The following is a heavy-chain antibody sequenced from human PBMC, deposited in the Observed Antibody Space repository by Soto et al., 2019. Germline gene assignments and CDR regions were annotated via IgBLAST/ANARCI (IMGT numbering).Heavy chain of an antibody. J-gene: IGHJ6*02. CDR3: ARDSITMVRGVTDDSYYGMDV. Sequence: GASVKVSCKASGYTFTSYGISWVRQAPGQGLEWMGWISAYNGNTNYAQKLQGRVTMTTDTSTSTAYMELRSLRSDDTAVYYCARDSITMVRGVTDDSYYGMDVWGQGTTVTVSS. CDR2: ISAYNGNT. CDR1: GYTFTSYG. V-gene: IGHV1-18*01. D-gene: IGHD3-10*01.